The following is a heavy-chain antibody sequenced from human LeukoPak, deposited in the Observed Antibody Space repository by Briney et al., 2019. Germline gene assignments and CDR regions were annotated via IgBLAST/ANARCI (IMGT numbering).Heavy chain of an antibody. CDR1: GGSFSGYY. V-gene: IGHV4-34*01. Sequence: SETLSLTCAVYGGSFSGYYWSWIRQPPGEGLEWIGEINHSGSTNYNPSLKSRVTISVDTSKNQFSLKLSSVTAADTAVYYCARGRGYYYDSSGYYYDLHYFDYWGQGTLVTVSS. CDR3: ARGRGYYYDSSGYYYDLHYFDY. J-gene: IGHJ4*02. CDR2: INHSGST. D-gene: IGHD3-22*01.